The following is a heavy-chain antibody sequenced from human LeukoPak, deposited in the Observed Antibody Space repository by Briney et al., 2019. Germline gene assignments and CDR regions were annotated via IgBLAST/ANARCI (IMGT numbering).Heavy chain of an antibody. CDR2: IWYDGSNK. Sequence: GGSLRLSCAASGFTFSSYGMHWVRQAPGKGLEGVAVIWYDGSNKYYADSVKGRFTISRDNSKNTLYLQMNSLRAEDTAVYYCARDEYYYDSSGLDYWGQGTLVTVSS. CDR1: GFTFSSYG. CDR3: ARDEYYYDSSGLDY. V-gene: IGHV3-33*08. D-gene: IGHD3-22*01. J-gene: IGHJ4*02.